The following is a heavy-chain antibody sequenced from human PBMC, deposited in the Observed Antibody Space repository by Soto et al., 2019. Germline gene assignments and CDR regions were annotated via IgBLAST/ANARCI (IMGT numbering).Heavy chain of an antibody. CDR1: GGTFSSYA. J-gene: IGHJ6*02. V-gene: IGHV1-69*12. Sequence: QVQLVQSGAEVKKPGSSVKVSCKASGGTFSSYAISWVRQAPGQGLEWMGGIIPIFGTANYAQKFQGRVTITADESTSTAYMELSSLRSEDTAVYYCAREVGGDGWNYPYGMDVWGQGTTVTVSS. CDR3: AREVGGDGWNYPYGMDV. CDR2: IIPIFGTA. D-gene: IGHD1-7*01.